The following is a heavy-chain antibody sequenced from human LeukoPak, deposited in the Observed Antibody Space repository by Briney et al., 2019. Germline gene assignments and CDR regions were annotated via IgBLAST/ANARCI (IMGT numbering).Heavy chain of an antibody. D-gene: IGHD6-13*01. V-gene: IGHV3-74*01. CDR2: INPGGNKK. J-gene: IGHJ4*02. Sequence: GGSLRLSCAASGLMFNGYWMHWFRQVPGKGLVWVSEINPGGNKKNYADSVWGRFTVSRDNAKDTVYLQMDRVSVGDTAVYYCARGTVGAPGVDYWGQGTLVRVSS. CDR3: ARGTVGAPGVDY. CDR1: GLMFNGYW.